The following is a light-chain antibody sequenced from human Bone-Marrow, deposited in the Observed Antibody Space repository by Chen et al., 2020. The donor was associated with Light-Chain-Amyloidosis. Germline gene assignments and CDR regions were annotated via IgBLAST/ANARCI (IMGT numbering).Light chain of an antibody. V-gene: IGKV1-5*01. J-gene: IGKJ2*01. Sequence: DIQLTQSPSTLSASVGDRVTITCRTSQSLSRWLAWYQQKPGKAPNLLIYDASSLESGVPSRFSGVGSGTEFTLTISSLQSEDFAVYYCQQYHNWPPRYTFGQGTKLEI. CDR1: QSLSRW. CDR2: DAS. CDR3: QQYHNWPPRYT.